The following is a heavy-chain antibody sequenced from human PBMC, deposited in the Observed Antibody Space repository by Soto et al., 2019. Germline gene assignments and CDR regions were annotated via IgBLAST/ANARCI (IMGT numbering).Heavy chain of an antibody. CDR3: ARLGPIAAAGTDY. V-gene: IGHV3-66*01. J-gene: IGHJ4*02. D-gene: IGHD6-13*01. CDR2: IYSGGST. Sequence: EVQLVESGGGLVQPGGSLRLSCAASEFTVSSHYMSWVRQAPGKGLEWVSVIYSGGSTYYADSVKGRFTISRDNSKNTLYLQMNRRRAEDTAVYYCARLGPIAAAGTDYWGQGTLVTVSS. CDR1: EFTVSSHY.